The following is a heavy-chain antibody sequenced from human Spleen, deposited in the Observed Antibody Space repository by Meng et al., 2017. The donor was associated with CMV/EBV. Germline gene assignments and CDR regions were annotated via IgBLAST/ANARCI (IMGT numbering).Heavy chain of an antibody. CDR3: ATLLYGSGSYYSYY. V-gene: IGHV3-9*01. Sequence: GGSLRLSCAASGFTFDEYDMHWVRQGPGKGMEWVSSISWNGGSTGYADSVKGRFTVSRDNAKNFLYLQMNSLRAEDTAFYYCATLLYGSGSYYSYYWGQGTLVTVSS. D-gene: IGHD3-10*01. J-gene: IGHJ4*02. CDR1: GFTFDEYD. CDR2: ISWNGGST.